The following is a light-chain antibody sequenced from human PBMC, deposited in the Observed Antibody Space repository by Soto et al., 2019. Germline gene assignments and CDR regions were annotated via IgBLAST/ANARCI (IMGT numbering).Light chain of an antibody. CDR1: SSDVGHSNF. CDR3: NAQADNGKHV. CDR2: EVS. J-gene: IGLJ1*01. V-gene: IGLV2-8*01. Sequence: QSVLTQPPSASGSPGQSVTISFTGSSSDVGHSNFVSWYQQHPGKGPKLIIYEVSKRPSGVPDRFAGSKSGNTGSLSVSGLQDQDEADYFCNAQADNGKHVFGTGTKLTVL.